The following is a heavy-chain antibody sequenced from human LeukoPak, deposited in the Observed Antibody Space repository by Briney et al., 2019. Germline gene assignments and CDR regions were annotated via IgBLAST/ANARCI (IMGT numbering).Heavy chain of an antibody. D-gene: IGHD3-9*01. CDR2: ISAYNGNT. CDR3: AREGSGYDILTGGDFDY. V-gene: IGHV1-18*01. CDR1: GYTFTSYG. J-gene: IGHJ4*02. Sequence: GASVTVSCKASGYTFTSYGISWVRQAPGQGLEWMGWISAYNGNTNYAQKLQGRVTMTTDTSTSTAYMELRSLRSDDTAVYYCAREGSGYDILTGGDFDYWGQGTLVTVSS.